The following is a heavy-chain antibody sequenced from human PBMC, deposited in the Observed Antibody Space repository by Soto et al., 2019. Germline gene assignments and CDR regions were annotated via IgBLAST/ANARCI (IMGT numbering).Heavy chain of an antibody. Sequence: ASVKVSCKASGYTFTGYAMHWVRQAPGQRLEWMGWINAGNGNTKYSQKFQGRVTITRDTSASTAYMELSSLRSEDTAVYYCARAVAVPADFDYWGHGTLVTVSS. D-gene: IGHD6-19*01. J-gene: IGHJ4*01. CDR1: GYTFTGYA. CDR3: ARAVAVPADFDY. CDR2: INAGNGNT. V-gene: IGHV1-3*01.